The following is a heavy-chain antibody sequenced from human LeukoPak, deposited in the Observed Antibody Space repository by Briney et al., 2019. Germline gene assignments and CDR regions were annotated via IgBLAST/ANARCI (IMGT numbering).Heavy chain of an antibody. J-gene: IGHJ4*02. D-gene: IGHD2-15*01. V-gene: IGHV4-4*07. Sequence: KPSETLSLTCTVSGGSISSYYGSWIRRPAGKGLEWIGRIYTSGSTNYNPSLKSRVTMSVDTSKNQFSLKLSSVTAADTAVYYCAREEDCSGGSCYVVYWGQGNLVTVSS. CDR2: IYTSGST. CDR3: AREEDCSGGSCYVVY. CDR1: GGSISSYY.